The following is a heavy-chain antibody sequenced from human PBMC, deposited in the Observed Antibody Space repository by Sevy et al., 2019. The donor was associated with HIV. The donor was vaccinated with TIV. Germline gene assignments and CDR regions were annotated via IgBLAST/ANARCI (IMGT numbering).Heavy chain of an antibody. CDR3: ARGDSSSWYLFDY. Sequence: SETLSLTCTVSGGSISSYYWSWIRQPPGKGLEWIGYIYYSGSTNYNPSLKSRVTISVDTSKNQFSLKLSSVTAADTAVYYSARGDSSSWYLFDYWGQGTLVTVSS. CDR1: GGSISSYY. J-gene: IGHJ4*02. CDR2: IYYSGST. V-gene: IGHV4-59*13. D-gene: IGHD6-13*01.